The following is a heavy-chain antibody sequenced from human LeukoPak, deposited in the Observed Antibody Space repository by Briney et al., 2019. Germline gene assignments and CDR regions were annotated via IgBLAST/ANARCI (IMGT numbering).Heavy chain of an antibody. Sequence: GASVKLSCKASGYTFTGYYMHWGRQAPGQGLEWRGGINPDSGGTNYAQKFEGRVTMTRDTSISTAYMELSRLRSDDTAVYYCASSPPISSGYYYNYWGQGTLVTVSS. CDR2: INPDSGGT. V-gene: IGHV1-2*02. CDR3: ASSPPISSGYYYNY. J-gene: IGHJ4*02. D-gene: IGHD3-22*01. CDR1: GYTFTGYY.